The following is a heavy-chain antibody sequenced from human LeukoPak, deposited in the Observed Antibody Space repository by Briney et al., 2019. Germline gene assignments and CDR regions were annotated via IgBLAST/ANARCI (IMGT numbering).Heavy chain of an antibody. V-gene: IGHV3-23*01. Sequence: GGSLRLSCAASGFTFNNYALAWVRQTPEKGLECVSAISGDGVSPYYVDSVRGRFTISRDNSKNTLYLQMNSLRAEDTAVYYCAKKGLVGATDLRAFDYWGQGTLVTVSS. CDR1: GFTFNNYA. J-gene: IGHJ4*02. CDR2: ISGDGVSP. D-gene: IGHD1-26*01. CDR3: AKKGLVGATDLRAFDY.